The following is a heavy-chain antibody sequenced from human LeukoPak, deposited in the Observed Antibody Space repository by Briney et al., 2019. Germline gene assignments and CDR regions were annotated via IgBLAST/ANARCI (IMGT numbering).Heavy chain of an antibody. Sequence: SETLSLTCAVYGGSISGYYWSWIRQPPGKGLEWIGEINHSGSTNYNPSLKSRVTISVDTSKNQFSLKLSSVTAADTAVYYCARDPLVDWAFDYWGQGTLVTVSS. CDR3: ARDPLVDWAFDY. J-gene: IGHJ4*02. CDR2: INHSGST. V-gene: IGHV4-34*01. D-gene: IGHD3/OR15-3a*01. CDR1: GGSISGYY.